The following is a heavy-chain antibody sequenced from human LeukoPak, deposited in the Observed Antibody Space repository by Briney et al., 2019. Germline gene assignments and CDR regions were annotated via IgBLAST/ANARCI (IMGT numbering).Heavy chain of an antibody. J-gene: IGHJ4*02. CDR1: GFTFSSYA. D-gene: IGHD2-15*01. Sequence: PGGSLRLSCAASGFTFSSYAMSWVRQAPGKGLEWVSAISGSGGITSYADSVKGRFTISRDNAKNSLYLQMNSLRAEDTAVYYCAGRDCSGGNCYSGHYFDHWGQGTLVTVSS. V-gene: IGHV3-23*01. CDR3: AGRDCSGGNCYSGHYFDH. CDR2: ISGSGGIT.